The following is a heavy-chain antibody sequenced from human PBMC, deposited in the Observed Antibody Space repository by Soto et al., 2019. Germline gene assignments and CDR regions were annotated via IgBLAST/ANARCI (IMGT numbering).Heavy chain of an antibody. V-gene: IGHV4-61*03. CDR1: GGSVISGSYY. Sequence: SETLSLTCTVSGGSVISGSYYWSWIRQPPGKGLEWIGYIYYSGSTHYNPSLNSRVTISVDTSRTHFSLKLSSVTAADTAVYYCARHNSYGGPFDFWGQGTLVTVSS. J-gene: IGHJ4*02. D-gene: IGHD3-16*01. CDR3: ARHNSYGGPFDF. CDR2: IYYSGST.